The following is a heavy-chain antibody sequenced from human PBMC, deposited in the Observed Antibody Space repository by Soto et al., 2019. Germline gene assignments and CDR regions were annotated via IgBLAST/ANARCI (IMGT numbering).Heavy chain of an antibody. J-gene: IGHJ4*02. Sequence: QLQLLESGSGLVKPSQTLSLTYAVSGGSISSGGYSWGWIRQPPGKGLEWIGYIYHSVSTYYNPSLKSRVTISVDRSKNQFSLRLSSVTAADTAVYYCARVPDYWGQGTLVIVSS. CDR1: GGSISSGGYS. CDR3: ARVPDY. CDR2: IYHSVST. V-gene: IGHV4-30-2*01.